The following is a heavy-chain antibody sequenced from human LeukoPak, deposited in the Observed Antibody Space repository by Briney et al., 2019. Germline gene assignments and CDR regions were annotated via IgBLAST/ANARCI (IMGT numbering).Heavy chain of an antibody. CDR3: ARRRKYYDSSGYYYGIDY. CDR2: INHSGST. D-gene: IGHD3-22*01. CDR1: GGSFSGYY. V-gene: IGHV4-34*01. Sequence: SETLSLTCAVYGGSFSGYYWSWIRQPTGKGLQWIGEINHSGSTNYNPSLKSRVTISVDTSKNQFSLKLSSVTAADTAVYYCARRRKYYDSSGYYYGIDYWGQGTLVTVSS. J-gene: IGHJ4*02.